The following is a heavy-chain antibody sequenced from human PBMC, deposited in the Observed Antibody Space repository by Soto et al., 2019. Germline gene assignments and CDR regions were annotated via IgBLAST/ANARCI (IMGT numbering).Heavy chain of an antibody. D-gene: IGHD6-6*01. CDR3: AKDARNADFDY. V-gene: IGHV3-23*01. J-gene: IGHJ4*02. CDR2: ISGSGGST. Sequence: GGSLRLSCAASGFTFSSYAMSWVRQATGKGLEWVSAISGSGGSTYYADSVKSRFTISRANSKNTLYLQMNSLRAEDTAVYYCAKDARNADFDYWGQGTLGTVSS. CDR1: GFTFSSYA.